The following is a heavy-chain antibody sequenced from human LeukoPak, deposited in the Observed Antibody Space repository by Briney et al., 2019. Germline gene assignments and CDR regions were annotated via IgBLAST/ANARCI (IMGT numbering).Heavy chain of an antibody. CDR3: ARGRGYSYGSWLNYFDY. V-gene: IGHV4-39*01. D-gene: IGHD5-18*01. CDR2: IYYSGST. Sequence: SETLSLTCTVSGGSISSSSYYWGWIRQPPGKGLEWIGSIYYSGSTYYNPSLKSRVTISVDTSKNQFSLKLSSVTAADTAVYYCARGRGYSYGSWLNYFDYWGQGTLVTVSS. CDR1: GGSISSSSYY. J-gene: IGHJ4*02.